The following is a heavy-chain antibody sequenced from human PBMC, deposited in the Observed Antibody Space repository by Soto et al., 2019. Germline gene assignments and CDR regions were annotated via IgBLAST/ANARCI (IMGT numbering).Heavy chain of an antibody. Sequence: TLSLTCTVSGGSISSGDYYWSWIRQPPGKGLEWIGYIYHSGSTYYNPSLKSRVTISVDTSKNQFSLKLSSVTAADTAVYYCASNGGGSNFAFDYWGQGTLVTVSS. D-gene: IGHD3-16*01. CDR1: GGSISSGDYY. CDR2: IYHSGST. V-gene: IGHV4-30-4*01. J-gene: IGHJ4*02. CDR3: ASNGGGSNFAFDY.